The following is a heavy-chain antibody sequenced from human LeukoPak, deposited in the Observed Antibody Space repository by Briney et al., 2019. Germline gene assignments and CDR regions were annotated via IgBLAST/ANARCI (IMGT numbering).Heavy chain of an antibody. D-gene: IGHD3-22*01. Sequence: SQTLSLTCTVSGGSLSSGDYYWSWIRQPPGKGLEWLGYIYYSGSTYYNPSLKSRVTISVDTSKNQFSLKLSSVTAADTAVYYCASDYDSSGYYYLGAFDIWGQGTMVTVSS. J-gene: IGHJ3*02. CDR1: GGSLSSGDYY. CDR2: IYYSGST. CDR3: ASDYDSSGYYYLGAFDI. V-gene: IGHV4-30-4*01.